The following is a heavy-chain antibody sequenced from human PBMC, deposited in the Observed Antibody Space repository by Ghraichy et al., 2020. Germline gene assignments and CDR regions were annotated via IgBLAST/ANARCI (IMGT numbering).Heavy chain of an antibody. CDR1: GFTVSSNY. V-gene: IGHV3-66*01. CDR2: IYSGGST. Sequence: GGSLRLSCAASGFTVSSNYMSWVRQAPGKGLEWVSVIYSGGSTYYADSVKGRFTISRDNSKNTLYLQMNSLRAEDTAVYYCARAKTYYYDSSGYYPNWGQGTLVTVSS. CDR3: ARAKTYYYDSSGYYPN. D-gene: IGHD3-22*01. J-gene: IGHJ4*02.